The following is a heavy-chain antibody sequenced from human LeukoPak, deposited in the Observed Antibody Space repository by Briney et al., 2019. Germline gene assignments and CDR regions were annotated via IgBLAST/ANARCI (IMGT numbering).Heavy chain of an antibody. Sequence: PSETLSLTCTASGDSISSSSYFWGWIRQPPGKGMEWTASIDYSGNTYYNPSLKSRVTMSKDTSKNQFSLKLSSVTAADTAVYYCARLDSHGSDDYWGQGILVTVSS. J-gene: IGHJ4*02. V-gene: IGHV4-39*01. D-gene: IGHD2-21*01. CDR3: ARLDSHGSDDY. CDR2: IDYSGNT. CDR1: GDSISSSSYF.